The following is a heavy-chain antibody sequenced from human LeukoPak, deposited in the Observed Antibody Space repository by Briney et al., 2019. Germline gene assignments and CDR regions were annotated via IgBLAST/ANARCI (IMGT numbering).Heavy chain of an antibody. D-gene: IGHD2-15*01. Sequence: GASVKVSCKASGYTFTCYYMHWVRQAPGQGLEWMGWINPNSGGTNYAQKFQGRVTMTRDTSISTAYMELSRLRSDDTAVYYCARFCSGGSCSNGDGFDYWGQGTLVTVSS. V-gene: IGHV1-2*02. CDR3: ARFCSGGSCSNGDGFDY. CDR2: INPNSGGT. CDR1: GYTFTCYY. J-gene: IGHJ4*02.